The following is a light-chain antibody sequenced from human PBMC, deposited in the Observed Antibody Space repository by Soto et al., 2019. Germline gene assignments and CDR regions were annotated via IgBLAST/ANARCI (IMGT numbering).Light chain of an antibody. V-gene: IGKV4-1*01. CDR3: QQYYSTPQT. Sequence: DIVMTQSPDSLAVSLGERATINCKSSQSVLYSSNNKNYLAWYQKKPGQPPKLLIYWASTRESGVPDRFSGSESGTDFILTVTSLQAEDVAVYNCQQYYSTPQTFGQGTKVEIK. CDR1: QSVLYSSNNKNY. J-gene: IGKJ1*01. CDR2: WAS.